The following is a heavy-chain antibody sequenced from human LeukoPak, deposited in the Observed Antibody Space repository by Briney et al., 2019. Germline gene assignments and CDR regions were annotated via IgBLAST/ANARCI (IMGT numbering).Heavy chain of an antibody. CDR1: GGSVSSDNYF. V-gene: IGHV4-61*01. CDR2: IHYTGST. Sequence: PSQTLSLTCTVSGGSVSSDNYFWSWIRQPPGKGLEWIGYIHYTGSTNYNPSLRSRVTISVDTSKNHFSLKLTAVTAADTAVYYCARMYDRSGYYYPFDYWGQGTLVTVSS. J-gene: IGHJ4*02. CDR3: ARMYDRSGYYYPFDY. D-gene: IGHD3-22*01.